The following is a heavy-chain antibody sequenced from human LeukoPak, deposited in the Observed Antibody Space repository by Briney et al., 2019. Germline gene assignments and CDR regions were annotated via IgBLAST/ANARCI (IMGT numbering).Heavy chain of an antibody. CDR1: GITPSNYG. D-gene: IGHD3-3*01. V-gene: IGHV3-23*01. J-gene: IGHJ4*02. Sequence: GGSLRLSCAVSGITPSNYGMSWVRQAPGKGLEWVSAISCSGGSTYYADSVKGRFTISRDNSKNTLYLQMNSLRAEDTAVYYCAKKEGDYDFWSGYYTPWIFDYWGQGTLVTVSS. CDR2: ISCSGGST. CDR3: AKKEGDYDFWSGYYTPWIFDY.